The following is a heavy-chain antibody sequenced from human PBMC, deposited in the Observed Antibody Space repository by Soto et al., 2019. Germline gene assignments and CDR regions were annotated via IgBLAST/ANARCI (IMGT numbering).Heavy chain of an antibody. CDR1: GFSLSTYGMR. CDR2: IDWDDDK. CDR3: ARSPIFAVVTAFDY. Sequence: SVPTLVNPTETLTLTCTLSGFSLSTYGMRVSWLRQPPGKALEWLARIDWDDDKFYSTSLKTRLTISKDTSENQVVLTMTNMDPVDTATYYCARSPIFAVVTAFDYWGHGTLVTVS. J-gene: IGHJ4*01. V-gene: IGHV2-70*04. D-gene: IGHD3-3*01.